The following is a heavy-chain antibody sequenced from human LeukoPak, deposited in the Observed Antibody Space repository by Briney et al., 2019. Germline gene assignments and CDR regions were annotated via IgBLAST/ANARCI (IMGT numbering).Heavy chain of an antibody. D-gene: IGHD2-2*01. CDR1: GFTFSSYW. Sequence: GGSLRLSCAASGFTFSSYWMSWVRKAPGKGLDWLANIKQDGSEKYYVDSVKGRFTTSRDNAKNSLYLQMNSLRAEDTAVYYCAREIVVPAATYYYYGMDVWGQGTMVTVSS. V-gene: IGHV3-7*01. J-gene: IGHJ6*02. CDR2: IKQDGSEK. CDR3: AREIVVPAATYYYYGMDV.